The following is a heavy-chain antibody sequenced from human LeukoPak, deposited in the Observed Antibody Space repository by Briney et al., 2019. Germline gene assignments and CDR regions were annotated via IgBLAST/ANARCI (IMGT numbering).Heavy chain of an antibody. CDR2: INSDGTGT. CDR3: ARDSSGWYYNWFDP. V-gene: IGHV3-74*01. CDR1: GFTFRSYW. J-gene: IGHJ5*02. Sequence: PGGSLRLSCAASGFTFRSYWMHWVRQAPGKGLVWVSRINSDGTGTGYAGSVKGRFTISRDNAKNTLYLQTNSLRAEDTAVYYCARDSSGWYYNWFDPWGQGTLVTVSS. D-gene: IGHD6-19*01.